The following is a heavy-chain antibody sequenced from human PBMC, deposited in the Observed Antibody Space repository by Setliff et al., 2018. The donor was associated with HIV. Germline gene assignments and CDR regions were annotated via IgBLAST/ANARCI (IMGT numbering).Heavy chain of an antibody. CDR2: INTHNGNT. CDR1: GYTFTSYG. Sequence: ASVKVSCKASGYTFTSYGISWVRQAPGQGLEWMGWINTHNGNTNYAQKFQGRVTMTTDTSTSTAYMELRNLRSEDTAVYYCARPEPYGDYGYWGQGTLVTAPQ. CDR3: ARPEPYGDYGY. J-gene: IGHJ4*02. V-gene: IGHV1-18*01. D-gene: IGHD4-17*01.